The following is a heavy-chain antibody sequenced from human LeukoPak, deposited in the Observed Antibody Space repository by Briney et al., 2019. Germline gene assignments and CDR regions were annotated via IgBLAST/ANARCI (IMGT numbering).Heavy chain of an antibody. D-gene: IGHD6-13*01. CDR1: GFTFSSYG. Sequence: GGSLRLSCAASGFTFSSYGMHWVRQAPGKGLEWVAVISYDGSNKYYPDSVKGRFTISRDNSKNTLYLQMNSLRAEDTAVYYCAREVGGYSSSWYPDYWGQGTLVTVSS. CDR3: AREVGGYSSSWYPDY. V-gene: IGHV3-30*03. J-gene: IGHJ4*02. CDR2: ISYDGSNK.